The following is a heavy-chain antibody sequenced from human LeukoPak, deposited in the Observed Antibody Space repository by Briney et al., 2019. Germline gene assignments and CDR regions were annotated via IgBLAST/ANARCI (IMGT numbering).Heavy chain of an antibody. V-gene: IGHV3-30*02. J-gene: IGHJ1*01. D-gene: IGHD3-10*01. CDR3: ASGSYSARLAEYFQH. CDR2: IRYDGSNK. Sequence: GGSLRLSCAASGFTFSSYGMHWVRQAPGKGLEWVAFIRYDGSNKYYADSVKGRFTISRDNSKNTLYLQMNSLRAEDTAVYYCASGSYSARLAEYFQHWGQGTLVTVSS. CDR1: GFTFSSYG.